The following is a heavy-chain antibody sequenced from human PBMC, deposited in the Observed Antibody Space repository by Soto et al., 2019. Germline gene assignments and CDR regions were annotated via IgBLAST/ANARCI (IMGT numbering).Heavy chain of an antibody. Sequence: SVKVSCKASGGTFSSYAISWVRQAPGQGLEWMGGIIPIFGTANYARKFQGRVTITGDESTSTAYMELSRLRSDDTAVYYCARGYCSSTSCYSPRDYYYYYMDVWGKGTTVTVSS. CDR2: IIPIFGTA. D-gene: IGHD2-2*02. CDR1: GGTFSSYA. CDR3: ARGYCSSTSCYSPRDYYYYYMDV. J-gene: IGHJ6*03. V-gene: IGHV1-69*13.